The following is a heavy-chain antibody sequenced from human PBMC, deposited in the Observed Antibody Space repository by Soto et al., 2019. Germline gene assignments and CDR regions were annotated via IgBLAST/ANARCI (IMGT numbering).Heavy chain of an antibody. CDR1: GGSFSGYY. J-gene: IGHJ4*02. Sequence: SETLSLTCAVYGGSFSGYYWSWIRQPPGKGLEWIGEINHSGSTNYNPSLKSRVTISVDTSKNQFSLRLSSVTAADTAMYYCAKHNIAGGYRYFEKWGQGTLVTVSS. V-gene: IGHV4-34*01. CDR2: INHSGST. D-gene: IGHD1-26*01. CDR3: AKHNIAGGYRYFEK.